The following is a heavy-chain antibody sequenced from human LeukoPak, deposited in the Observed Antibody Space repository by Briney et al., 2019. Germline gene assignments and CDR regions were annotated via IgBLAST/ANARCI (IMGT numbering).Heavy chain of an antibody. D-gene: IGHD3-3*01. V-gene: IGHV4-34*01. Sequence: SETLSLTCAVYGGSFSGYYWSWIRQPPGKGLEWIGEINHSGSTNYNPSLKSRVTISVNTSKNQFSLKLSSVTAADTAVYYCARVGAAFWSGYYTKDFDYWGQGTLVTVSS. CDR1: GGSFSGYY. CDR3: ARVGAAFWSGYYTKDFDY. J-gene: IGHJ4*02. CDR2: INHSGST.